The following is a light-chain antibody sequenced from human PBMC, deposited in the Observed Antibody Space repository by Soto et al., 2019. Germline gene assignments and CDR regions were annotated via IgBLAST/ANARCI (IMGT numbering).Light chain of an antibody. CDR2: KAS. CDR3: QQYNSMIT. V-gene: IGKV1-5*03. CDR1: QSISSW. Sequence: DIQMTQSPSTVSASVGDRVTITCRASQSISSWLAWYQQKPGKAPKLLIYKASSLESGVPSRFSGSGSGTEFTLTISSLQPDDFATYYCQQYNSMITFGQGTRLEV. J-gene: IGKJ5*01.